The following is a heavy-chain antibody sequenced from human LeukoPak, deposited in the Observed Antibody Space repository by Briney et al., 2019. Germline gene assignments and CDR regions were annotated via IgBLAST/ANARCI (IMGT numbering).Heavy chain of an antibody. J-gene: IGHJ5*02. Sequence: GESLKISCKGSGYSFTSCWIGWVRQMPGKGLEWMGIIYPGDSDTRYSPSFQGQVTISADKSISTAYLQWSSLKASDTAMYYCARRGLYYDSSHWFDPWGQGTLVTVSS. D-gene: IGHD3-22*01. CDR2: IYPGDSDT. CDR1: GYSFTSCW. CDR3: ARRGLYYDSSHWFDP. V-gene: IGHV5-51*01.